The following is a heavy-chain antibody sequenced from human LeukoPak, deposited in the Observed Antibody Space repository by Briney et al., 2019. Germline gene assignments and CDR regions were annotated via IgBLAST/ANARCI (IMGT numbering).Heavy chain of an antibody. V-gene: IGHV3-21*01. CDR2: ISSSSSYM. J-gene: IGHJ5*02. D-gene: IGHD3-10*01. CDR1: GFTFSSYS. CDR3: ARGSNYYDSGKGWFDP. Sequence: GGSLRLSCAASGFTFSSYSMNWVRQAPGRGLEWVSSISSSSSYMYYADSVKGRFTISRDNAKNSLYMQVNSLRAEDTAVYYCARGSNYYDSGKGWFDPWGQGTLVTVSS.